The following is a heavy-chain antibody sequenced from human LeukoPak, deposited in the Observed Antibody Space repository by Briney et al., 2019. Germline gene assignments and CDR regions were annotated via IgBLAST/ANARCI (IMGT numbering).Heavy chain of an antibody. CDR3: ATRIAARPFDP. V-gene: IGHV4-34*01. CDR2: INHSGST. Sequence: SSETLSLTCAVYGGSFSGYYWSWIRQPPGKGREWIGEINHSGSTNYNPSLKSRVTISVDTSKNQFSLKLSSVTAADTAVYYCATRIAARPFDPWGQGTLVTVSS. D-gene: IGHD6-6*01. CDR1: GGSFSGYY. J-gene: IGHJ5*02.